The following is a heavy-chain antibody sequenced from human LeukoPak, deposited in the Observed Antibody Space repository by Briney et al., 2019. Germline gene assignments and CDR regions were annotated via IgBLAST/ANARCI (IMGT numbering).Heavy chain of an antibody. J-gene: IGHJ5*02. CDR2: INGRGDNT. CDR1: GVILSSYA. Sequence: GGSLRLSCPASGVILSSYAMSWVRQAPGKGLEWVSAINGRGDNTYYADFVKGRFTISRDNSKSTVYLQMNSLRTEDTAVYYCAKDRVSPGFNWFDPWGQGTLVTVSS. V-gene: IGHV3-23*01. CDR3: AKDRVSPGFNWFDP. D-gene: IGHD2/OR15-2a*01.